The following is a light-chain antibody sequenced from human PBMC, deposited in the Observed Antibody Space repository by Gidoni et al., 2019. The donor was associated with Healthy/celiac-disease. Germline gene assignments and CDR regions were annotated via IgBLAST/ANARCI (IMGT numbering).Light chain of an antibody. J-gene: IGLJ2*01. Sequence: QSALTQPASVSGSPGQSITISCTGTSSDVGGYSYVSWYQQHPGKAPKLMIYYVSNRPSGVSNRFSGSKSGNTASLTISWLQAEDEADYYCSSYTSSSTLRVFGGGTKLTVL. V-gene: IGLV2-14*01. CDR1: SSDVGGYSY. CDR2: YVS. CDR3: SSYTSSSTLRV.